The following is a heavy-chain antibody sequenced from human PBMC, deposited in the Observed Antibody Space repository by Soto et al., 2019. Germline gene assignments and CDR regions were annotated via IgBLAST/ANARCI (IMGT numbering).Heavy chain of an antibody. Sequence: GASVKVSCKASGYTFTGYYMHWVRQAPGQGLEWMGWINPNSGGTNYAQKFQGRVTITADKSTSTAYMELSSLRSEDTAVYYCARYVVAGPFDYWGQGTLVTVSS. V-gene: IGHV1-2*02. CDR3: ARYVVAGPFDY. CDR1: GYTFTGYY. D-gene: IGHD6-19*01. CDR2: INPNSGGT. J-gene: IGHJ4*02.